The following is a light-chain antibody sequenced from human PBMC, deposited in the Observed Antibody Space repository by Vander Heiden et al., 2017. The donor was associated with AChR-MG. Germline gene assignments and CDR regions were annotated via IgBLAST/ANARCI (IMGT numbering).Light chain of an antibody. CDR3: CSYAGSSTVV. CDR1: SSDVGSYNL. Sequence: QSALTQPASVSGSPGQSINISCTGTSSDVGSYNLVSWYQQHPGKAPKLMIDEGSKRPSGVSNRFSGSKSGNTASLTISGLQAEDEADYYCCSYAGSSTVVFGGGTKLTVL. CDR2: EGS. J-gene: IGLJ2*01. V-gene: IGLV2-23*01.